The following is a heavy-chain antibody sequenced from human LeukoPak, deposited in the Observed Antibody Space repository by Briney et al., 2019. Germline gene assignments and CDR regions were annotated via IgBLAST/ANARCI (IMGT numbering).Heavy chain of an antibody. CDR2: ISAYNGNT. J-gene: IGHJ4*02. CDR1: GYTFTSYG. Sequence: GASVKVSCKASGYTFTSYGISWVRQAPGQGLEWMGWISAYNGNTNYAQKLQGRVTMTTDTSTSTAYMELRSLRSDDTAVYYCARVPGGFGKLFRGYFDYWGQGTLVTVSS. D-gene: IGHD3-10*01. CDR3: ARVPGGFGKLFRGYFDY. V-gene: IGHV1-18*01.